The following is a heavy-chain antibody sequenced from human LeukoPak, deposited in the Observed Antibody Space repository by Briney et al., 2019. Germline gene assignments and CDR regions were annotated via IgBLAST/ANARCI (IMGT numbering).Heavy chain of an antibody. D-gene: IGHD4-17*01. CDR2: IYTRGST. CDR3: ARLDYGDYAFAFDI. CDR1: GGSISSYY. J-gene: IGHJ3*02. V-gene: IGHV4-4*07. Sequence: PSETLSLTCTVSGGSISSYYWSWIRQPAGKGLEWIGRIYTRGSTNYNPSLKSRVTISVDKSKNQFSLKLSSVTAADTAVYYCARLDYGDYAFAFDIWGQGTMVTVSS.